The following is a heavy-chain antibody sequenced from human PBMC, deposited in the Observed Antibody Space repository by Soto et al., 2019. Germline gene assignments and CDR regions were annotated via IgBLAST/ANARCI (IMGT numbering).Heavy chain of an antibody. V-gene: IGHV4-39*07. J-gene: IGHJ4*02. CDR1: GGSISSSGYY. CDR3: ARAALAPTTVTTNYFDY. CDR2: IYYSGST. Sequence: SETLSLTCTVSGGSISSSGYYWGWIRQPPGKGLEWIGSIYYSGSTYYNPSLKSRVTISVDTSKNQFSLKLSSVTAADTAVYYCARAALAPTTVTTNYFDYWGQGTLVTVSS. D-gene: IGHD4-17*01.